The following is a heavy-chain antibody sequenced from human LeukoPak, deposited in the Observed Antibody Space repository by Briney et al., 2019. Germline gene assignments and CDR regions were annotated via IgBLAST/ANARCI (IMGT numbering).Heavy chain of an antibody. CDR1: GGSISSYY. D-gene: IGHD5-18*01. J-gene: IGHJ4*02. Sequence: PSETLSLTCTVSGGSISSYYWSWIRQPPGKGLEWIGYIYYSGSTNYNPSLKSRLTISIDTSKNQFSLKLISVTAADTAVYYCARFRGYSYGTTFLDYWGQGTLVTVSS. CDR2: IYYSGST. V-gene: IGHV4-59*08. CDR3: ARFRGYSYGTTFLDY.